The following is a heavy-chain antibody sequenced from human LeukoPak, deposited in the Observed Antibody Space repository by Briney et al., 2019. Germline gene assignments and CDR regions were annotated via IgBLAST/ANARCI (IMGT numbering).Heavy chain of an antibody. Sequence: GGSLRLSCEASGFTFSSYAMSWVRQAPGKGLEWVSAISGSGGSTYYADSVKGRFTISRDNSKNTLYLQMNSLRAEDTAVYYCAKGLLWFGELSPFDYWGQGTLVTVSS. V-gene: IGHV3-23*01. D-gene: IGHD3-10*01. CDR2: ISGSGGST. J-gene: IGHJ4*02. CDR1: GFTFSSYA. CDR3: AKGLLWFGELSPFDY.